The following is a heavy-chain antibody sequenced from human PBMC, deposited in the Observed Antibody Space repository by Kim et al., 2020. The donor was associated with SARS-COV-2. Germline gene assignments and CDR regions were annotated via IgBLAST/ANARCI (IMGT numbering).Heavy chain of an antibody. CDR2: INPDNGDT. CDR1: GYTFTAYY. J-gene: IGHJ4*02. D-gene: IGHD1-26*01. V-gene: IGHV1-2*02. CDR3: ARGSQVETTDAPRTPFEY. Sequence: ASVKVSCTASGYTFTAYYIHWVRQAPGQGLEWMGWINPDNGDTEYGQSLQGGVAMTRDTSSTRAYMELSRLTSDDTAIYHCARGSQVETTDAPRTPFEYCGQGTLVAVSA.